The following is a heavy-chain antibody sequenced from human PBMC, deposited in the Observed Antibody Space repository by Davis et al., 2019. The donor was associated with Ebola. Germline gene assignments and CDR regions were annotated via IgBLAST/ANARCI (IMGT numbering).Heavy chain of an antibody. CDR1: GYGFTNYW. V-gene: IGHV5-51*01. Sequence: GESLKISCQGSGYGFTNYWIGWVRQLPGKGLEWMGVIYTGDSDTRYSPSFRGQVTISADKSFKTAFLQWTSLKASDTAMYYCASLRRTITGMDDAFDIWGQGTLVTVSS. CDR3: ASLRRTITGMDDAFDI. D-gene: IGHD2-8*02. J-gene: IGHJ3*02. CDR2: IYTGDSDT.